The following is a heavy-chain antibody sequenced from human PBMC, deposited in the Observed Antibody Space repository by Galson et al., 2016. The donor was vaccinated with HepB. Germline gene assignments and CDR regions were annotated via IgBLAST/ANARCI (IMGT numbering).Heavy chain of an antibody. D-gene: IGHD6-13*01. CDR1: GYTFTTYG. Sequence: SVKVSCKASGYTFTTYGITWVRQAPGQGLEWMGWISAYNGNTNYAQNLQGRVTMTTDTSTSTAYMELRSLRSDDTAVYYCARGRIAARNYYYYAMDVWGQGTTVTVSS. CDR3: ARGRIAARNYYYYAMDV. J-gene: IGHJ6*02. CDR2: ISAYNGNT. V-gene: IGHV1-18*01.